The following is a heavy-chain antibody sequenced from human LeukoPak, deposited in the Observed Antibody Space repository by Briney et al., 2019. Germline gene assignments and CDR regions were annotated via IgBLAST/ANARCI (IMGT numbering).Heavy chain of an antibody. V-gene: IGHV3-30*03. D-gene: IGHD3-10*01. CDR2: ISYDGSNK. CDR3: ARDYASDY. Sequence: QPGRSLRLSCAASGFTFSSYGMHWVRQAPGKGLEWVAVISYDGSNKYYADSVKGRFTISRDNAKNSLYLQMCSLRAEDTAVYYCARDYASDYWGQGTLVTVSS. CDR1: GFTFSSYG. J-gene: IGHJ4*02.